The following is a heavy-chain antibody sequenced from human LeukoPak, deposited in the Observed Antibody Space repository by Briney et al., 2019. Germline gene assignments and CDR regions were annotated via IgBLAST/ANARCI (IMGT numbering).Heavy chain of an antibody. Sequence: GGSLRLSCAASGFTFSSYGMHWVRQAPGKGLEWVAYIRYDGSNKYYADSVKGRFTISRDNSKNTLYLQMNTVRAEDTAVYYCAKPAYAGYYYYMDVWGKGTTVTVSS. V-gene: IGHV3-30*02. J-gene: IGHJ6*03. CDR1: GFTFSSYG. CDR3: AKPAYAGYYYYMDV. D-gene: IGHD3-16*01. CDR2: IRYDGSNK.